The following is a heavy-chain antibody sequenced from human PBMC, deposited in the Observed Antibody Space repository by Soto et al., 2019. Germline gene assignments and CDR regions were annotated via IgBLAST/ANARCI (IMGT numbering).Heavy chain of an antibody. CDR1: GFTFSNYP. J-gene: IGHJ5*02. Sequence: GGSLRLSCSASGFTFSNYPMHWVRQAPGKGLESVSAISGNGIATYYAESVKGRFTISRDNSKNTLSLQMTSLRTEDTALYYCVTEDYAGSNWFDPWGQGTLVTVSS. CDR2: ISGNGIAT. V-gene: IGHV3-64D*08. D-gene: IGHD4-17*01. CDR3: VTEDYAGSNWFDP.